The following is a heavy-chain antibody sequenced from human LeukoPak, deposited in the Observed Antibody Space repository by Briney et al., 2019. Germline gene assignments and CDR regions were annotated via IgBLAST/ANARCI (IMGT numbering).Heavy chain of an antibody. CDR2: IIPMFGTA. Sequence: ASVKVSCKASGGTFSRYAISWVRQAPGQGLEWMGGIIPMFGTANYAQKFQGRVTITADESTSTAYMELSSLRSEDTAVYYCARAQDYYYYGMDVWGQGTTVTVSS. CDR1: GGTFSRYA. J-gene: IGHJ6*02. V-gene: IGHV1-69*13. CDR3: ARAQDYYYYGMDV.